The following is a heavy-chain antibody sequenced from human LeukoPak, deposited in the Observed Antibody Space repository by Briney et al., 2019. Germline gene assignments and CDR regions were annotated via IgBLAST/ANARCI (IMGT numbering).Heavy chain of an antibody. D-gene: IGHD3-3*01. V-gene: IGHV3-66*02. CDR2: IYSGGST. CDR3: ARRGKDFWSGYYTGLDY. J-gene: IGHJ4*02. Sequence: GGSLRLSCAASGFTVSSYYMSWVRQAPGEGLEWVSVIYSGGSTYYADSVKGRFTISRDNSKNTLYLQMNSLRAEDTAVYYCARRGKDFWSGYYTGLDYWGQGTLVTVSS. CDR1: GFTVSSYY.